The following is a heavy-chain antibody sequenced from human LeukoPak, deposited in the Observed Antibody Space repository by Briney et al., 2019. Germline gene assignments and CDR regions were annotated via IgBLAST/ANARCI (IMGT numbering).Heavy chain of an antibody. CDR3: ARDRSSTIDY. J-gene: IGHJ4*02. V-gene: IGHV4-4*07. CDR2: MYTSGST. Sequence: SEALSLTCTVSGGSITSDYWSWIRQPAGKGLEWIGRMYTSGSTNYNPSLKSRVSMSVDTSENQFSLKLTSVTAADTAVYYCARDRSSTIDYWGQGTLVTVSS. CDR1: GGSITSDY.